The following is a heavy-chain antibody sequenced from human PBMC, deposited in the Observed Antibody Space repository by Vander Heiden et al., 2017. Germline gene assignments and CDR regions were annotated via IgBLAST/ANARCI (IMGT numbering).Heavy chain of an antibody. CDR3: ARERVERGTIFYLDY. CDR1: GFTVSSNY. Sequence: EVQLVESGGGLIQPAGSLRPSCAVSGFTVSSNYMSWVRQAPGKGLEWISVIYGGDDTYYADSVKGRFTISKDNSKNTLYLQMNSLRAEDTAVYYCARERVERGTIFYLDYWGQGALVTVSS. D-gene: IGHD1-1*01. V-gene: IGHV3-53*01. J-gene: IGHJ4*02. CDR2: IYGGDDT.